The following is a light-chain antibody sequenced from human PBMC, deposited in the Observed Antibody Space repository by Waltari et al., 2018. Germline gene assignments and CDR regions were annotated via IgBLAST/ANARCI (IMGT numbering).Light chain of an antibody. V-gene: IGKV1-12*01. CDR2: DAS. Sequence: DIQMTQSPSSVSASVGDRVTLTCRASQGISSRLAWYQKKPGEATKLLIYDASSLHSGVPSRFSGSGSGTELTLTISSLQPEDFATYYCQQVDSFPRTFGQGTKVEVK. CDR3: QQVDSFPRT. CDR1: QGISSR. J-gene: IGKJ1*01.